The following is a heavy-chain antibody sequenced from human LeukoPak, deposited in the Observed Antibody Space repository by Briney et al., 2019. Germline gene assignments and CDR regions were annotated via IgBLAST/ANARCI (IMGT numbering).Heavy chain of an antibody. V-gene: IGHV4-59*08. J-gene: IGHJ5*02. D-gene: IGHD2-2*03. CDR1: GGSISSYY. CDR2: IYYSGST. Sequence: SETLSLTCTVSGGSISSYYWTWIRQPPGKGLDWIGYIYYSGSTKYNPSLKSRVTMSVDTSKNRFSLKLSSVTAADTAVYYCARHRGYCSSTSCSYNWFDPWGQGTLVTVSS. CDR3: ARHRGYCSSTSCSYNWFDP.